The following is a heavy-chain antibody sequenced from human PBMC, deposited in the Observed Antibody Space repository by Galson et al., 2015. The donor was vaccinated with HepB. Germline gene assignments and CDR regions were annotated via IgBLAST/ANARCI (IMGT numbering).Heavy chain of an antibody. CDR1: GFTFGVYA. CDR3: TIEIDYYDSSGYGFNFDY. V-gene: IGHV3-49*03. J-gene: IGHJ4*02. Sequence: SLRLSCAASGFTFGVYAMSWFRQAPGKGLEWVGFIISKAYGGTTDYAASVKGRFTISRDDSKSIAYLQMNSLKTEDTAVYYCTIEIDYYDSSGYGFNFDYWGQGTLVTVSS. D-gene: IGHD3-22*01. CDR2: IISKAYGGTT.